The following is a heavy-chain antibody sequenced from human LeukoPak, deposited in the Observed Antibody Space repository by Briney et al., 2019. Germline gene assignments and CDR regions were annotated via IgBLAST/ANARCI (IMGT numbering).Heavy chain of an antibody. CDR1: GFTFSNHY. CDR2: TRNKTKSYTT. V-gene: IGHV3-72*01. D-gene: IGHD2-21*02. CDR3: SRLAIGGDGYDS. J-gene: IGHJ4*02. Sequence: GGSLRLSCAASGFTFSNHYMDWVRQAPGKGLEWVGRTRNKTKSYTTEYAASVKGRFTVSRDDSKSSAYLQMESLKTEDTALYYCSRLAIGGDGYDSWGQGTLVTVSS.